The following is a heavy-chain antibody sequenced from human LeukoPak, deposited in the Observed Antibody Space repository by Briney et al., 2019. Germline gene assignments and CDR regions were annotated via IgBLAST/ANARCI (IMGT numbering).Heavy chain of an antibody. J-gene: IGHJ4*02. V-gene: IGHV3-30*04. D-gene: IGHD3-22*01. CDR1: GFTFGSYA. Sequence: PGGSLRLSCAASGFTFGSYAMHWVRQAPGKGLEWVAVISYDGSNKYYADSVKGRFTISRDNGKNTLYLQMNSLRAEDTAVYYCARGSTYYDSSGQVPFDYWGQGTLVTVSS. CDR3: ARGSTYYDSSGQVPFDY. CDR2: ISYDGSNK.